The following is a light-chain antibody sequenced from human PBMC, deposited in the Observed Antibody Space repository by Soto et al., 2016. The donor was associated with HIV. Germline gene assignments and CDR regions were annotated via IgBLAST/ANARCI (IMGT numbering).Light chain of an antibody. CDR2: DDS. V-gene: IGLV3-21*03. J-gene: IGLJ3*02. CDR3: QVWETSDLPNWV. CDR1: NIGSKS. Sequence: SYELTQAPSVSVAPGKTARITCGGNNIGSKSVHWYQQKPGQAPVLVVYDDSDRPSGIPDRFSGSNSGNTATLTISRAEAGDEADYYCQVWETSDLPNWVFGGGTKLTIL.